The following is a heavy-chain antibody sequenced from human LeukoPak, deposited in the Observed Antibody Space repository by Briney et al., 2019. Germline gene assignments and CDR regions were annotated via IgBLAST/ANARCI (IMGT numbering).Heavy chain of an antibody. CDR3: ARGGATGGIWAFDI. CDR2: IYYSGST. Sequence: SETLSLTCTVSGGSISSYYWSWIRQPPGKGLERIGYIYYSGSTNYNPSLKSRVTISVDTPKNQFSLKLSSVTAADTAVYYCARGGATGGIWAFDIWGQGTMVTVSS. D-gene: IGHD2/OR15-2a*01. CDR1: GGSISSYY. V-gene: IGHV4-59*01. J-gene: IGHJ3*02.